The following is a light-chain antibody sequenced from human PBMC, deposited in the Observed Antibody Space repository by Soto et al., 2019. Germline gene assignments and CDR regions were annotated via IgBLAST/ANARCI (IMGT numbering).Light chain of an antibody. CDR1: SSDIGDYNY. Sequence: QSVLTQPASVSGSPGQAITISCTGTSSDIGDYNYVSWYQQYPGQAPQLIIFDVSYRPSAISYRFSGSKSGNTASLTISGLQADDEAYYYCSSYTSCNSVIFGGGTKLTVL. V-gene: IGLV2-14*03. CDR2: DVS. J-gene: IGLJ2*01. CDR3: SSYTSCNSVI.